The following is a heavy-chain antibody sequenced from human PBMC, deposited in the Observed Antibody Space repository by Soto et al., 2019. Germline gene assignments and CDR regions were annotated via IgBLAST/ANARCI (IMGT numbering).Heavy chain of an antibody. CDR1: GGSISSCY. CDR2: IYYSGST. J-gene: IGHJ5*02. Sequence: PSETLSVTCTFSGGSISSCYWSWIRQPPGKGPEWIGYIYYSGSTYYNPSLKSRVTISVDTSKNQFSLKLSSVTAADTAVYYCARGSVPAAIEIWFDPWGQRTLVTVSS. CDR3: ARGSVPAAIEIWFDP. V-gene: IGHV4-59*12. D-gene: IGHD2-2*01.